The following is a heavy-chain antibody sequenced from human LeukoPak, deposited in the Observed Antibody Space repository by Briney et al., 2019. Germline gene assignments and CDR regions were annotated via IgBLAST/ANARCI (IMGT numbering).Heavy chain of an antibody. J-gene: IGHJ4*02. Sequence: ASVKVSCKASGYTFTGYYMHWVRQAPGQGLEWMGWINPNSGGTNYAQKFQGRVTMPRDTSISTAYMELSRLRSDDTAVYYCASHSVVVVAASDYWGQGTLVTVSS. CDR3: ASHSVVVVAASDY. CDR2: INPNSGGT. V-gene: IGHV1-2*02. D-gene: IGHD2-15*01. CDR1: GYTFTGYY.